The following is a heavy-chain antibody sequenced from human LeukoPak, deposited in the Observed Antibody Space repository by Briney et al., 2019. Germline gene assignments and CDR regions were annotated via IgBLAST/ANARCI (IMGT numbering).Heavy chain of an antibody. D-gene: IGHD2-2*01. J-gene: IGHJ4*02. CDR3: ASSLGTSSFDY. V-gene: IGHV3-13*05. Sequence: GGSLRLSCAASGFTFSSYDMHWVRQATGKGLEWVSSIGTFGDPYYPGSVKGRFTISRENAKNSLHLQMNSLRAGDTAVYYCASSLGTSSFDYWGQGTLVTVSS. CDR2: IGTFGDP. CDR1: GFTFSSYD.